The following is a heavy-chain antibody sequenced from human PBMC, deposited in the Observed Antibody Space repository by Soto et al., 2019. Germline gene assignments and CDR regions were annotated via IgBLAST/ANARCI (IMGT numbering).Heavy chain of an antibody. Sequence: ASVKVSCKASGYTFTSYAMHWVRQAPGQRLEWMGWINAGNGNTKYSQKFQGRVTITRDTSASTAYMELSSLRSEDTAVYYCARNYYGSGSYYNDLQSNWFDPWGQGTLVTVSS. V-gene: IGHV1-3*01. CDR1: GYTFTSYA. CDR3: ARNYYGSGSYYNDLQSNWFDP. D-gene: IGHD3-10*01. CDR2: INAGNGNT. J-gene: IGHJ5*02.